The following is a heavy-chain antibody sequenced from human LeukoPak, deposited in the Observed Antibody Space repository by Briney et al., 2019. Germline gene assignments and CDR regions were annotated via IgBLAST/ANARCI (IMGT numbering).Heavy chain of an antibody. CDR2: INHSGST. V-gene: IGHV4-34*01. J-gene: IGHJ4*02. Sequence: SETLSLTCAVYGGSFSGYYWSWIRQPPGKGLEWFGEINHSGSTNYNPSLKSRVTISVDTSKNQFSLKLSSVTAADTAVYYCARVSYYDSSGNRGAFDYWGQGTLVTVSS. CDR3: ARVSYYDSSGNRGAFDY. D-gene: IGHD3-22*01. CDR1: GGSFSGYY.